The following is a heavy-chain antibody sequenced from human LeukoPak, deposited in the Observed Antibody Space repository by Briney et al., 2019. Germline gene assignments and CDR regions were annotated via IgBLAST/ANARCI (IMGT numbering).Heavy chain of an antibody. CDR2: ISPHNGNT. V-gene: IGHV1-18*01. D-gene: IGHD3-9*01. J-gene: IGHJ4*02. CDR3: ARDLNYVTLGYDILADVGYYFDY. Sequence: ASVKVSCKASGYTFTMYGISWVRQAPGQGLQWLGWISPHNGNTKYAQDLQGSVSMTTDTSTSTAYLELRSLRSDDTAIYYCARDLNYVTLGYDILADVGYYFDYWGQGSLVTVSS. CDR1: GYTFTMYG.